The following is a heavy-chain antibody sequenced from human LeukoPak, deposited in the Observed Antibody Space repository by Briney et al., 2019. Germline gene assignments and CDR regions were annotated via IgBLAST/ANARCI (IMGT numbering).Heavy chain of an antibody. D-gene: IGHD3-22*01. Sequence: GGSLRLSCAASGFTFRYYAISWVRQAPGKGLEWVSAISAGGGDTYYADSVKGRFTISRDNSKNTLYLQMNSLRVEDTAIYYCAKSDYYDSSGHPSSFDYWGQGILVTVSS. V-gene: IGHV3-23*01. CDR3: AKSDYYDSSGHPSSFDY. CDR2: ISAGGGDT. CDR1: GFTFRYYA. J-gene: IGHJ4*02.